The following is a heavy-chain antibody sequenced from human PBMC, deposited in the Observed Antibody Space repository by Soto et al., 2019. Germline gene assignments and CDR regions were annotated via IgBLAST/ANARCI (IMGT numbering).Heavy chain of an antibody. Sequence: ESGGGVVQPGRSLRLSCAASGFTFSSYAMHWVRQAPGKGLEWVALISHDGSTKYSADSVKGRFTVSRDNSKNTLYLQMNSLRAEDTAVYYCAKDYSSGWYDYFDYWGQGTLVTVSS. D-gene: IGHD6-19*01. CDR3: AKDYSSGWYDYFDY. CDR2: ISHDGSTK. J-gene: IGHJ4*02. V-gene: IGHV3-30*18. CDR1: GFTFSSYA.